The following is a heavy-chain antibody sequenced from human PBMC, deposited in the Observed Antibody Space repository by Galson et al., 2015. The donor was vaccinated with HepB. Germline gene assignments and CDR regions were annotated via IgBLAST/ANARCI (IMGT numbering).Heavy chain of an antibody. Sequence: SLRLSCAASGFNFNNHAMHWVRQAPGKGLEWVALVSYEGSKKYYADSAKGRFTISRDNSKNTVFLQMNSLKPEDSGVYYCAKDGHFLSIFGVVLRPNFDYWGQGSLVAVSS. V-gene: IGHV3-30*18. D-gene: IGHD3-3*01. J-gene: IGHJ4*02. CDR2: VSYEGSKK. CDR1: GFNFNNHA. CDR3: AKDGHFLSIFGVVLRPNFDY.